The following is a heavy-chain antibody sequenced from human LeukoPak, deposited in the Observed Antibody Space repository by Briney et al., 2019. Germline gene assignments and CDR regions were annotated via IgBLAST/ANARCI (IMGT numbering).Heavy chain of an antibody. V-gene: IGHV4-61*02. CDR1: GGSISSGNYY. Sequence: SETLSLTCTISGGSISSGNYYWNWIRQPAGTGLEWIGRIYTSGSTNYNPSLKSRVTISVDTSKNQFSLKLSSVTAADTAVYYCARGRGIAARPRYFDYWGQGTLVTVSS. CDR3: ARGRGIAARPRYFDY. CDR2: IYTSGST. D-gene: IGHD6-6*01. J-gene: IGHJ4*02.